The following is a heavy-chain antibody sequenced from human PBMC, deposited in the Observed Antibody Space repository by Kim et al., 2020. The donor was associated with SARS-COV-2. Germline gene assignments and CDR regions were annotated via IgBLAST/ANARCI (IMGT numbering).Heavy chain of an antibody. D-gene: IGHD6-6*01. CDR2: INHSGST. CDR3: ARGPVVYSSSSVAFDI. V-gene: IGHV4-34*01. J-gene: IGHJ3*02. CDR1: GGSFSGYY. Sequence: SETLSLTCAVYGGSFSGYYWSWIRQPPGKGLEWIGEINHSGSTNYNPSLKSRVTISVDTSKNQFSLKLSSVTAADTAVYYCARGPVVYSSSSVAFDIWGQGTMVTVSS.